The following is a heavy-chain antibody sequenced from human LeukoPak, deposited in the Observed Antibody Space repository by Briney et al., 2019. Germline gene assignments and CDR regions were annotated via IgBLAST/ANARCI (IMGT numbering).Heavy chain of an antibody. CDR1: GFTFSSYA. CDR2: ISSSSSYI. D-gene: IGHD6-13*01. V-gene: IGHV3-23*01. CDR3: AKWPNFSSIEDY. Sequence: GGSLRLSCAASGFTFSSYAMSWVRQAPGKGLEWVSSISSSSSYIYYADSVKGRFTISRDNSKNTLYLQMNSLRAEDTAVYYCAKWPNFSSIEDYWGQGTLVTVSS. J-gene: IGHJ4*02.